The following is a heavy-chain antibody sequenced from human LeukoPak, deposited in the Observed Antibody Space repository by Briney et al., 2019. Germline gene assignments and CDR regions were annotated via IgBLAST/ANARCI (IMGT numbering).Heavy chain of an antibody. D-gene: IGHD1-26*01. CDR2: ISKSGGST. V-gene: IGHV3-64D*09. Sequence: GGSLRLSCSASGFSFSSYAMHWVRQAPGKGLEYVSGISKSGGSTYYADSVKGRFTIFRDNSKTTLYLQMISLRTEDTAVYYCVKMDNSGQYYYDFWGQGTLVTVSS. CDR1: GFSFSSYA. CDR3: VKMDNSGQYYYDF. J-gene: IGHJ4*02.